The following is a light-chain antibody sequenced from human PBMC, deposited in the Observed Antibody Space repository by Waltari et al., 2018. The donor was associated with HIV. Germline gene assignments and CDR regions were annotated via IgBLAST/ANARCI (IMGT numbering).Light chain of an antibody. CDR1: NIGTKS. J-gene: IGLJ2*01. V-gene: IGLV3-21*04. Sequence: SYVLTQPPSVSVAPGKTAKITCVGNNIGTKSVHWYQQKPDQAPVLVSYYNADRPSGIPESFSGSNSENTATQTINRVEAGDEADYYCHVLDTISDHVVFGGGSKLTV. CDR3: HVLDTISDHVV. CDR2: YNA.